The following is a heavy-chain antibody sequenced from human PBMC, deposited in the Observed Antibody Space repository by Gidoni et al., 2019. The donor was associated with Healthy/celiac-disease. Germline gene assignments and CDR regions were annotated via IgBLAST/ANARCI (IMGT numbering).Heavy chain of an antibody. D-gene: IGHD2-21*02. CDR3: TTLYCGGDCPIFY. CDR1: GFPFSNAW. Sequence: EVQLVESGGGLVKPGGSLRLACSGSGFPFSNAWRSWVRQAPGKGLEWVGRIKSRTDGGTTDYAAPVKGRFTISRDDSKNTLYLQMNSLKTEDTAVYYCTTLYCGGDCPIFYWGQGTLVTVSS. V-gene: IGHV3-15*01. J-gene: IGHJ4*02. CDR2: IKSRTDGGTT.